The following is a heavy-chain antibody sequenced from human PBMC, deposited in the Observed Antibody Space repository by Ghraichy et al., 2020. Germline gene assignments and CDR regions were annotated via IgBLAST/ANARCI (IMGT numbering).Heavy chain of an antibody. D-gene: IGHD6-6*01. Sequence: GGSLRLSCAASGFTFSSFALHWVRQAPGKGLEWVALTSKDGSNKYYADSVNGRFTISRDNSKNTLYLQMNSLRAEDTAVYYCARPIATRRGFDYWGQGTRVTVSS. J-gene: IGHJ4*02. CDR3: ARPIATRRGFDY. CDR2: TSKDGSNK. CDR1: GFTFSSFA. V-gene: IGHV3-30-3*01.